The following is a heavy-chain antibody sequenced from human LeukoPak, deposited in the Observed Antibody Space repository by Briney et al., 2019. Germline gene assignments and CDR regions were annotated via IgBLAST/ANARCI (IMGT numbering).Heavy chain of an antibody. D-gene: IGHD2-15*01. CDR3: ARASLSSLLTFDY. CDR2: IKQDGSQK. J-gene: IGHJ4*02. CDR1: GFTSGSYW. V-gene: IGHV3-7*01. Sequence: PGGSLRLSCAASGFTSGSYWMNWVRQAPGKGLEWVAIIKQDGSQKFYLDSARGRFTISTDTANNSLYLLMNSLRAEDTAVYYCARASLSSLLTFDYWGQGTLVTVSS.